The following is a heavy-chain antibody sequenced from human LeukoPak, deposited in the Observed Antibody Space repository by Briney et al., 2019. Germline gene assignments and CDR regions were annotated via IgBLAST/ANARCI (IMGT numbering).Heavy chain of an antibody. Sequence: GGSLRLSCAASTFTFSQYWMSWVRQAPGKGLEWVANIRNNGSEIYYVDSVKGRFIISRDNAKNSMYLQMDSLRAEDTAVYFCARTCCGYQARYYYVLDVWGQGTTVTVSS. J-gene: IGHJ6*02. CDR1: TFTFSQYW. CDR2: IRNNGSEI. CDR3: ARTCCGYQARYYYVLDV. V-gene: IGHV3-7*05. D-gene: IGHD3-22*01.